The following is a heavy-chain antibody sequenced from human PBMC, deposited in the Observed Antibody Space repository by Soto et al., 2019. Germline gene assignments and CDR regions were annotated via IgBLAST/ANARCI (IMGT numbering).Heavy chain of an antibody. CDR3: ASGIQLWLRRINNGYSG. CDR2: IIPMFGTA. D-gene: IGHD5-18*01. CDR1: GGTFSTYA. J-gene: IGHJ4*02. V-gene: IGHV1-69*12. Sequence: QVQLVQSGAEVKKPESSVKVSCKATGGTFSTYAISWVRQAPAQGLEWMGGIIPMFGTANYAQRFQDRVTIPADESTNTVYMELSSLRSEDTAVYFCASGIQLWLRRINNGYSGWGQGTLVTVSS.